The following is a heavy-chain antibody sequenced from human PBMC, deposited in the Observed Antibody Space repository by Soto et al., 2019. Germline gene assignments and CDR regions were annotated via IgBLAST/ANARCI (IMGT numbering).Heavy chain of an antibody. Sequence: QVQLVQSGAEVKKPGASVKVSCKASGYTFTSSGMSWVRQAPGQGLEWMGWISAHNGSSEYAQRFQGRVTMTTDRSTSTAYMELRSLRSDDTACYYCARAFFYQGSDSRGYSFYAFDFWGPGTLVTVSS. CDR2: ISAHNGSS. J-gene: IGHJ3*01. CDR3: ARAFFYQGSDSRGYSFYAFDF. CDR1: GYTFTSSG. D-gene: IGHD3-22*01. V-gene: IGHV1-18*01.